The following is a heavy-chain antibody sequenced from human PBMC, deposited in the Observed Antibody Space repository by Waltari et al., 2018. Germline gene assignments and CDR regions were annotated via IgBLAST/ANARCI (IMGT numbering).Heavy chain of an antibody. CDR2: IYSGGDT. D-gene: IGHD7-27*01. CDR3: ATWTGGSLGAFDN. Sequence: EGSGFTVSNNYIGWVRQAPGKGREWVSVIYSGGDTYDADAVRGRFTISRDNSKNTLYLQMNSLRVEDTALYYCATWTGGSLGAFDNWGQGTMVTVSS. CDR1: GFTVSNNY. J-gene: IGHJ3*02. V-gene: IGHV3-53*01.